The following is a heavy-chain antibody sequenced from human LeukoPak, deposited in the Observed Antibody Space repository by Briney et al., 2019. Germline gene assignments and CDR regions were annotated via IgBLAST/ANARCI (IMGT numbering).Heavy chain of an antibody. J-gene: IGHJ4*02. CDR3: ANRRGTSVWSEGYFDY. CDR1: GFSLSTSGVG. CDR2: IYWDDDK. Sequence: SGPTLVNPTQTLTLTCTFSGFSLSTSGVGVGWIRPPPGKAPEWLALIYWDDDKRYSPSLKSRLTITKDASKNQVVLTMTNVDPLDTATYYCANRRGTSVWSEGYFDYWGQGTLVTVSS. V-gene: IGHV2-5*02. D-gene: IGHD6-19*01.